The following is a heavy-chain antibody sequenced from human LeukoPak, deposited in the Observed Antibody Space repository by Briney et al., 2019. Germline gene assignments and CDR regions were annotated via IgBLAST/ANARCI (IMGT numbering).Heavy chain of an antibody. CDR3: AKDRWVAAAGQFDY. V-gene: IGHV3-9*01. D-gene: IGHD6-13*01. CDR2: ISWNSGSI. J-gene: IGHJ4*02. CDR1: GFTFDDYA. Sequence: GGSLRLSCAASGFTFDDYAMHWVRQAPGKGLEWVSGISWNSGSIGYADSVKGRFTISRDNAKNSLYLQMNSLRAEDTALYYCAKDRWVAAAGQFDYWGLGTLVTVSS.